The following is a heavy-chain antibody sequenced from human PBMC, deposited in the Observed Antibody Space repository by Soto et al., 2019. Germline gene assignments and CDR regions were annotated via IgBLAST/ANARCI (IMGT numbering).Heavy chain of an antibody. CDR1: GFTFSSYG. J-gene: IGHJ4*02. CDR3: ARGGAGRPDY. D-gene: IGHD6-13*01. V-gene: IGHV3-48*02. Sequence: PGGSLRLSCAASGFTFSSYGMNWVRQAPGKGLEWVSYISGDTKTTNYADSVKGRFTITRDNAKSSLYLQLKSLRDDDTAVYYCARGGAGRPDYPGQATLVTVSS. CDR2: ISGDTKTT.